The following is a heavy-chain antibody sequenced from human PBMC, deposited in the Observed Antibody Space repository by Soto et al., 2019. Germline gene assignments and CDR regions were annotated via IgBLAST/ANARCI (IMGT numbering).Heavy chain of an antibody. D-gene: IGHD3-9*01. CDR3: AKGFGCDWSYVDY. CDR2: ISDSGDRT. V-gene: IGHV3-23*01. CDR1: GFTFSTYA. Sequence: EVQLLESGGGLVQPGGSLRLSCGASGFTFSTYAMSWVRQAPGKGLERVAGISDSGDRTYHADSVKGRLTISRDNSKNTLFLQMISLRVEDTATYYCAKGFGCDWSYVDYWGQGDLVIVSS. J-gene: IGHJ4*02.